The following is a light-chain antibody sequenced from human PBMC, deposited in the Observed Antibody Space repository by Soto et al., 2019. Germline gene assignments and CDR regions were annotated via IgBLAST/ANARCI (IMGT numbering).Light chain of an antibody. CDR3: QQRSKSFP. J-gene: IGKJ3*01. CDR2: DAS. CDR1: QSVSSY. V-gene: IGKV3-11*01. Sequence: EIVLTQSPATLSLSPGERATLSCRARQSVSSYLAWYQQKPGQAPRLLIYDASNRATGIPARFSGSGSGTDFTLTISSLEPEDFAVYYCQQRSKSFPFGPGTKVDIK.